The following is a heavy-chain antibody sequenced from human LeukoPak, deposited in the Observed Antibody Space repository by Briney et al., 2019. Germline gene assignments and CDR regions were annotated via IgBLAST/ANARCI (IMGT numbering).Heavy chain of an antibody. CDR2: IYESGTT. J-gene: IGHJ4*02. Sequence: SETLSLTCAVYGESLNSYYWNWVRQPPGEGLEWIGEIYESGTTEYNPSLKSRVTISMVPSKQQFSLSLSSVTAADTAVYYCARGAWATRLGSWGLGTPVIVSP. D-gene: IGHD2-15*01. CDR1: GESLNSYY. CDR3: ARGAWATRLGS. V-gene: IGHV4-34*01.